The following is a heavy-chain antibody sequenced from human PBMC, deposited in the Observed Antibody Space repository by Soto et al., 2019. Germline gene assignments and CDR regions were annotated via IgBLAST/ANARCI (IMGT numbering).Heavy chain of an antibody. V-gene: IGHV3-48*01. D-gene: IGHD2-2*01. J-gene: IGHJ4*02. CDR3: AREAIVVVPAATEFDY. Sequence: EVQLVESGGGLVQPGGSLRLSCAASGFTFSSDSMNWVRQAPGKGLEWVSYISSSSSTIYYADSVKGRFTISRDNAKNSLYLQMNSLRAEDTAVYYCAREAIVVVPAATEFDYWGQGTLVTVSS. CDR1: GFTFSSDS. CDR2: ISSSSSTI.